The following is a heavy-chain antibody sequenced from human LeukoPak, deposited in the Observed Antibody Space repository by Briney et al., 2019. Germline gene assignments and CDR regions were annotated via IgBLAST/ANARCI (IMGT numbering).Heavy chain of an antibody. Sequence: KPSETLSLTCTVSGGSISSYYWSWIRQPAGKGLEWIGRIYTIGSTNYNPSPKSRVTLSLDTSKHWFSMKLSCVTAADTAVYYCARDLLGYYGSGSLHTSPTNGLVDVWGKGTTVTVSS. D-gene: IGHD3-10*01. CDR3: ARDLLGYYGSGSLHTSPTNGLVDV. V-gene: IGHV4-4*07. CDR2: IYTIGST. CDR1: GGSISSYY. J-gene: IGHJ6*04.